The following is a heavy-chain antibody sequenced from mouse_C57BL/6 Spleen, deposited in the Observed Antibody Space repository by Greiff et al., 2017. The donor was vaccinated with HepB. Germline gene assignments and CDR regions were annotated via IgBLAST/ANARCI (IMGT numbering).Heavy chain of an antibody. Sequence: EVQLQQSGPELVKPGASVKIPCKASGYTFTDYNMDWVKQSHGKSLEWIGDINPNNGGTIYNQKFKGKATLTVDKSSSTAYMELRSLTSEDTAVYYCATVYYGSSYWYFDVWGTGTTVTVSS. CDR2: INPNNGGT. V-gene: IGHV1-18*01. J-gene: IGHJ1*03. CDR3: ATVYYGSSYWYFDV. CDR1: GYTFTDYN. D-gene: IGHD1-1*01.